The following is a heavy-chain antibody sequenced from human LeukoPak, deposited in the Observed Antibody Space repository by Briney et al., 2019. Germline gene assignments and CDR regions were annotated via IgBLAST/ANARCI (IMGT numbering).Heavy chain of an antibody. Sequence: SETLSLTCTVSGGSISSGGYYWSWIRQHPGKGLEWIGYIYYTGSPDYNPSLKSRVTISVDTSKNQFSLTLSSVTAADTAVYYCARDRTYSSSWSSTDYYGMDVWGQGTTVTVSS. CDR3: ARDRTYSSSWSSTDYYGMDV. V-gene: IGHV4-31*03. CDR1: GGSISSGGYY. CDR2: IYYTGSP. D-gene: IGHD6-13*01. J-gene: IGHJ6*02.